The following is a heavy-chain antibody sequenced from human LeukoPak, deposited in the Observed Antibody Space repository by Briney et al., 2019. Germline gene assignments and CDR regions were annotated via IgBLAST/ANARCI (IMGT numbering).Heavy chain of an antibody. D-gene: IGHD2-15*01. V-gene: IGHV3-23*01. Sequence: PXXSLRLSCAASGFTFSSYAMSWVRQAPGKGLEWVSAISGSGGSTYYADSVKGRFTISRDNSKNTLYLQMNRLRAEDTAVYYCAKPVVGYCSGGSCYGDYWGQGTLVTVSS. CDR2: ISGSGGST. CDR1: GFTFSSYA. J-gene: IGHJ4*02. CDR3: AKPVVGYCSGGSCYGDY.